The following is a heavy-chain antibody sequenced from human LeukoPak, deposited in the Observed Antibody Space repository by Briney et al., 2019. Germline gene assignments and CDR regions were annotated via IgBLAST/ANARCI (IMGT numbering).Heavy chain of an antibody. Sequence: GASVKVSCRASGYTFTDYYMHWVRQAPGQGLEWMGWINPTSGGTDYAQKFQGRVTMTRDTSISTAYMELSSLRSDDTAVYYCARDLRGSYSVYWGQGTLVTVSS. V-gene: IGHV1-2*02. CDR3: ARDLRGSYSVY. J-gene: IGHJ4*02. CDR2: INPTSGGT. D-gene: IGHD1-26*01. CDR1: GYTFTDYY.